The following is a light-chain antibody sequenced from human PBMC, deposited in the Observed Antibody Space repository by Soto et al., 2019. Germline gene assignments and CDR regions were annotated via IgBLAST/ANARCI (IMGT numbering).Light chain of an antibody. CDR3: QQYYSYPLT. CDR1: QGISSY. J-gene: IGKJ3*01. V-gene: IGKV1-8*01. Sequence: AIRMTQSPSSFSASTGDRVTITCRASQGISSYLAWYQQKPGKAPKLLIYAASTLQSGVPSRFSGSGSGTDFTLTISGLQSEDFATDYCQQYYSYPLTFGPGTKVDIK. CDR2: AAS.